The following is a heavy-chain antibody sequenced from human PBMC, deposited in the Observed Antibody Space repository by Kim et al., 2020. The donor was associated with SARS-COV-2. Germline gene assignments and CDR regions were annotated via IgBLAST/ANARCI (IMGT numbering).Heavy chain of an antibody. Sequence: ASVKVSCKASGYTFNSYAMHWVRQAPGQRLEWMGWINAGNGNTKYSQKFQGRVTITRDTSASTAYMELSSLRSEDTAVYYCARRVDTNGSGSYYMAAFDYWGQGTLVTVSS. CDR3: ARRVDTNGSGSYYMAAFDY. CDR1: GYTFNSYA. V-gene: IGHV1-3*01. J-gene: IGHJ4*02. D-gene: IGHD3-10*01. CDR2: INAGNGNT.